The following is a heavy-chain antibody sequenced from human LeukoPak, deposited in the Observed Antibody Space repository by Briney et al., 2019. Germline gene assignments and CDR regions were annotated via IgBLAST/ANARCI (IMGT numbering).Heavy chain of an antibody. J-gene: IGHJ4*02. CDR2: ISYDGSNK. Sequence: GGSLRLSCAASGFTFSSYAMHWVRQAPGKGLEWVAVISYDGSNKYYADSVKGRFTISRDNSKNTLYLQMNSLRAEDTAVYYCARDGGQRLEQWLVPDYWGQGTLVTVSS. V-gene: IGHV3-30-3*01. CDR1: GFTFSSYA. D-gene: IGHD6-19*01. CDR3: ARDGGQRLEQWLVPDY.